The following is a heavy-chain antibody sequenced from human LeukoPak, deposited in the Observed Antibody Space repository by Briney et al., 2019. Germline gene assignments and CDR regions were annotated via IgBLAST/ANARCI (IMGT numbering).Heavy chain of an antibody. D-gene: IGHD3-16*01. CDR3: ARGLGTGRDP. CDR2: IDHTGST. Sequence: PSETMSLTCTVSGGYLSGWYWNWIRQPPGKGLEWIGYIDHTGSTNYKASFKGRVTISVDRSQNKMSLKVRSATAADTAVYYCARGLGTGRDPWGQGTLVIVSA. CDR1: GGYLSGWY. J-gene: IGHJ5*02. V-gene: IGHV4-59*01.